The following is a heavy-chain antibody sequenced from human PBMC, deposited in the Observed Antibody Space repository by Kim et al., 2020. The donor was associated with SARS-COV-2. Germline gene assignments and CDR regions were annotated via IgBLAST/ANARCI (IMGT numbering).Heavy chain of an antibody. CDR1: GGSISSYY. J-gene: IGHJ6*02. V-gene: IGHV4-59*13. CDR3: ARDPFSGEQDV. Sequence: SETLSLTCTVSGGSISSYYWSWIRQPPGKGLEWIGYIYYSGSTNYNPSLKSRVTISVDTSKNQFSLKLSSVTAADTAVYYCARDPFSGEQDVWGQGTTVTVSS. CDR2: IYYSGST. D-gene: IGHD1-26*01.